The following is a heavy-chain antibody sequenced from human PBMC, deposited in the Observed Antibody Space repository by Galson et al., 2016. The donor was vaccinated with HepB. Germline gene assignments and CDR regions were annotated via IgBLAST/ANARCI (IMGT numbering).Heavy chain of an antibody. Sequence: FTSNDINWVRQATGQGLEWMGWMNPNSGNTGYAQKFQGRVTMTRNTSIRTAYMELSSLRSEDTAVYYCASVSVFGGGTDVWGQGTTVTVSS. V-gene: IGHV1-8*01. J-gene: IGHJ6*02. CDR2: MNPNSGNT. CDR3: ASVSVFGGGTDV. D-gene: IGHD3-16*01. CDR1: FTSND.